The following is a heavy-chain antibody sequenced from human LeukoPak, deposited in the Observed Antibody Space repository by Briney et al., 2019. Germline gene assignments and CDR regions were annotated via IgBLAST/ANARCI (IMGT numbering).Heavy chain of an antibody. D-gene: IGHD3-10*01. J-gene: IGHJ4*02. Sequence: SETLSLTCTVSGGSISSYYWSWIRQPPGKGLEWIGYIYYSGSTNYNPSLKSRVTISVDTSKNQFSLKLSSVTAADTAVYYCARARGRMVRGVIAAYYFDYWGQGTLVTVSS. CDR1: GGSISSYY. V-gene: IGHV4-59*01. CDR2: IYYSGST. CDR3: ARARGRMVRGVIAAYYFDY.